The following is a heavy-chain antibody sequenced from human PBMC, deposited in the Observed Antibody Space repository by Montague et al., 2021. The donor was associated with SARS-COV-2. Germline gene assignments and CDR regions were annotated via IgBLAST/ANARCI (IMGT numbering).Heavy chain of an antibody. D-gene: IGHD3-9*01. CDR1: GFSLSTSGMC. CDR3: ARIRYDILTGYYYGRDV. V-gene: IGHV2-70*01. J-gene: IGHJ6*02. CDR2: IDWDDDK. Sequence: PALVKPTQTLTLTCTFSGFSLSTSGMCVSWIRQPPGKALEWLALIDWDDDKYYSTSLKTRLTISKDTSKNQVVLTMANMDPVDTATYYCARIRYDILTGYYYGRDVWGQGTTVTVS.